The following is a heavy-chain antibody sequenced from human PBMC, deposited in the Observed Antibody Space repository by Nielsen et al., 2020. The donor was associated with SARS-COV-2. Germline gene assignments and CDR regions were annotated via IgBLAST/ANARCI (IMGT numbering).Heavy chain of an antibody. CDR3: ASGGGRAFCSSTSCYDEGYGMDV. Sequence: WIRQPPGKGLEWIGSIYYSGSTYYNPSLKSRVTISVDTSKNQFSLKLSSVTAADTAVYYCASGGGRAFCSSTSCYDEGYGMDVWGQGTTVTVSS. J-gene: IGHJ6*02. V-gene: IGHV4-39*01. D-gene: IGHD2-2*01. CDR2: IYYSGST.